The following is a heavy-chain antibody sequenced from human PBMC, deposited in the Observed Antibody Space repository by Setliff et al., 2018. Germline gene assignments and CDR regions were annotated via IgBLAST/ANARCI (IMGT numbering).Heavy chain of an antibody. V-gene: IGHV3-7*01. J-gene: IGHJ4*02. CDR1: GFTYKNDW. D-gene: IGHD3-10*01. CDR3: FGAGTCSY. CDR2: INPDGSEK. Sequence: GGSLRLSCGASGFTYKNDWVSWVRQAPGKGLEWLASINPDGSEKYYVDSVKGRFTISRDNAKNSLSLQMNNLRSEDTAVYYCFGAGTCSYWGQGTLVTVSS.